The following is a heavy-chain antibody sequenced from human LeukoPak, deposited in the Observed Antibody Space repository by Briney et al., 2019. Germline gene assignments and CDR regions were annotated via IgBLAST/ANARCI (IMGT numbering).Heavy chain of an antibody. D-gene: IGHD5-18*01. V-gene: IGHV3-21*01. J-gene: IGHJ5*02. CDR1: GFTFSSFT. CDR2: ITRSSNFI. Sequence: GGSLRLSCAASGFTFSSFTMNWVRQAPGKGLEWVSSITRSSNFIYYADSVKGRFTISRDNAKNSLYLQMNSLRAEDTAVYYCARDALRGYSYGNWFDPWGQGTLVTVSS. CDR3: ARDALRGYSYGNWFDP.